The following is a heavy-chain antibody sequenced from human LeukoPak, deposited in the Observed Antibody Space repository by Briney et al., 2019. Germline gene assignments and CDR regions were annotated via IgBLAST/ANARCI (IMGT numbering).Heavy chain of an antibody. CDR3: TRDVNLVAVTAHFDY. D-gene: IGHD2-21*02. Sequence: GGSLRLSCTASGFTFGDYAMSWVRQAPGKGLEWVGFIRNKAHGGTTEYAASVKGRFTISRDNSESIAYLQMNSLKTEDTAVYYCTRDVNLVAVTAHFDYWGQGTLVTVSS. J-gene: IGHJ4*02. CDR2: IRNKAHGGTT. CDR1: GFTFGDYA. V-gene: IGHV3-49*04.